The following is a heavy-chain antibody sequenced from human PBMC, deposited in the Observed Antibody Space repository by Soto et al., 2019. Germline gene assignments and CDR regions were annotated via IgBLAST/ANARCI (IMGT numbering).Heavy chain of an antibody. D-gene: IGHD4-17*01. CDR3: ASGLSAATVVTCYFDY. CDR1: GGSISSADYY. V-gene: IGHV4-31*03. J-gene: IGHJ4*02. CDR2: IYSSGNT. Sequence: QVHLQESGPGLVKPSQTLSLTCTVSGGSISSADYYWSWIRQPPGKGLEWIGYIYSSGNTYYNPSLKSRLTISVDTSKNQFSLKLNSVPAADTALYYGASGLSAATVVTCYFDYWGQGTLVTVSS.